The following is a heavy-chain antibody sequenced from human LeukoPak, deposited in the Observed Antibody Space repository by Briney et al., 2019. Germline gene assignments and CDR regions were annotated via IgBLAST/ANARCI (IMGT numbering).Heavy chain of an antibody. CDR2: ISSSGSTI. J-gene: IGHJ6*03. CDR3: ARDQGDLVVVVAAAEYYYYYMDV. D-gene: IGHD2-15*01. V-gene: IGHV3-11*01. Sequence: GGSLRLSCAASGFTFSDYYMSWIRQAPGKGLEWVSYISSSGSTIYYADSVKGRFTISRDNAKNSLYLQMNSLRAEDTALYYCARDQGDLVVVVAAAEYYYYYMDVWGKGTTVTVSS. CDR1: GFTFSDYY.